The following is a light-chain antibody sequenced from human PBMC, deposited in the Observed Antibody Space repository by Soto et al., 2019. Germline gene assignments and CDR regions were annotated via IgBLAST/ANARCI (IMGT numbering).Light chain of an antibody. V-gene: IGKV3-20*01. CDR2: AAS. J-gene: IGKJ1*01. CDR1: ESVDFH. CDR3: QQNSTTRSWT. Sequence: DIGLTQSPATLSLSPRKRATLSCRASESVDFHLAWYQQKPGQAPRLLIFAASSRATGIPDRFSGSGSGTDFTLTISRLDPEDFAVYYYQQNSTTRSWTFGQGTKVDIK.